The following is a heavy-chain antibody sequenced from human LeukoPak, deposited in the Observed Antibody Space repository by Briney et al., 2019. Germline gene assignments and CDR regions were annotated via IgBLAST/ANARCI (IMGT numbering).Heavy chain of an antibody. CDR3: ARAAYCGGDCYIEYYFDY. CDR1: GGSISSYY. J-gene: IGHJ4*02. D-gene: IGHD2-21*02. V-gene: IGHV4-59*01. Sequence: SETLSLTCTVSGGSISSYYWSWIRQPPGKGLEWIGYIYYSGSTNYNPSLKSRVTISVDTSKNQFSLKLSSVTAADTAVYYCARAAYCGGDCYIEYYFDYWGQGTLVTVSS. CDR2: IYYSGST.